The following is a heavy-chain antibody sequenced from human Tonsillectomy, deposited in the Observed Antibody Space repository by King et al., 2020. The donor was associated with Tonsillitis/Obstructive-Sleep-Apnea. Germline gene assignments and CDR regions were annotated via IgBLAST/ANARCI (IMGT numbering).Heavy chain of an antibody. J-gene: IGHJ6*03. CDR3: ARWPGTSGYYYMDV. CDR2: IYPGDSDT. D-gene: IGHD1-26*01. CDR1: GYSFTAYW. Sequence: QLVQSVAEVKKPGESLKISCKGSGYSFTAYWIGWVRQMPGKGLEWMGIIYPGDSDTRTSPSFQGQVTLSVDKSINTAYLQWSSLKASDTAMYFCARWPGTSGYYYMDVWGKGTTVTVTS. V-gene: IGHV5-51*01.